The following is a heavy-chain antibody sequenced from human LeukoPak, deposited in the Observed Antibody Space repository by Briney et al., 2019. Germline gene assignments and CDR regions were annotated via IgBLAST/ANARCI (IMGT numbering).Heavy chain of an antibody. CDR3: ARDGSVLLWFGELSRFDP. CDR1: GYSISSGYY. D-gene: IGHD3-10*01. V-gene: IGHV4-38-2*02. Sequence: SETLSLTCTVSGYSISSGYYWGWIRQPPGKGLEWIGSIYYSGSTYYNPSLKSRVTISVDTSKNQFSLKLSSVTAADTAVYYCARDGSVLLWFGELSRFDPWGQGTLVTVSS. CDR2: IYYSGST. J-gene: IGHJ5*02.